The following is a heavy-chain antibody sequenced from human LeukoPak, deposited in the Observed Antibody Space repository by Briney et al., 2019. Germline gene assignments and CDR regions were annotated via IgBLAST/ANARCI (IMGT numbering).Heavy chain of an antibody. Sequence: GGSLRLSCAASGFTFSTYSMNWVRQAPGKGLEWVSYISSDSKIIYYADSVKGRFTISRDNAKNSLYLQMNSLRVEDTAMYYCATPFDYWGQGTLVTVSS. CDR2: ISSDSKII. V-gene: IGHV3-48*01. CDR1: GFTFSTYS. J-gene: IGHJ4*02. CDR3: ATPFDY.